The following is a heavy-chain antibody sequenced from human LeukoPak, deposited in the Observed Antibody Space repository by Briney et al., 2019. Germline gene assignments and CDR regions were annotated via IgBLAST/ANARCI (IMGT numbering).Heavy chain of an antibody. CDR1: GYSISSGYY. V-gene: IGHV4-38-2*01. J-gene: IGHJ4*02. Sequence: SETLSLTCAVSGYSISSGYYWGWIRQPPGKGLEWIGSIYHSGSTYYNPSLKSRVTISVDTSKNQFSLKLNSVTAADTAVYYCARKSYSNYAIDYWGQGTLVTVSS. D-gene: IGHD4-11*01. CDR3: ARKSYSNYAIDY. CDR2: IYHSGST.